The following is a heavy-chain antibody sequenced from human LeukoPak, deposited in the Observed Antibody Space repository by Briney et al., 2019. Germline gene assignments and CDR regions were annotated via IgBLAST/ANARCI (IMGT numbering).Heavy chain of an antibody. J-gene: IGHJ4*02. CDR2: ISSTSSTI. CDR3: AREGASGFDY. Sequence: GGSLRLSCAASGFTFSSYAMNWVRQAPGKGLEWISYISSTSSTIYIADSVKGRFTISRDNAKNALSLQMHSLRAEDTAVYYCAREGASGFDYWGRGTLVTVSS. CDR1: GFTFSSYA. V-gene: IGHV3-48*04. D-gene: IGHD3-10*01.